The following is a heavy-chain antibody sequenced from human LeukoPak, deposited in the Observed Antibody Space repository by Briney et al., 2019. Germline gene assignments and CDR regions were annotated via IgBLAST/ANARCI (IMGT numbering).Heavy chain of an antibody. V-gene: IGHV3-33*01. Sequence: WHDGSNKYYADSVKGRFTISRDNSKNTLYLQMNSLRAEDTAVYYCASLAQGYGGNSAFPFDYWGQGTLVTVSS. CDR3: ASLAQGYGGNSAFPFDY. D-gene: IGHD4-23*01. CDR2: WHDGSNK. J-gene: IGHJ4*02.